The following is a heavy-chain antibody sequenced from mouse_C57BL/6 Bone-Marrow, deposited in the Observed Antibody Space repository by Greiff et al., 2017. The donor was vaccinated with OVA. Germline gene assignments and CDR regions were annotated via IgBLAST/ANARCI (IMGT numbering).Heavy chain of an antibody. CDR3: ASFFTARATRRVYYAMDY. CDR2: IHPNSGST. Sequence: QVQLKQPGAELVKPGASVKLSCKASGYTFTSYWMHWVKQRPGQGLEWIGMIHPNSGSTNYNEKFKSKATLTVDKSSSTAYMQLSSLTSEDSAVYYCASFFTARATRRVYYAMDYWGQGTSVTVSS. J-gene: IGHJ4*01. CDR1: GYTFTSYW. D-gene: IGHD3-1*01. V-gene: IGHV1-64*01.